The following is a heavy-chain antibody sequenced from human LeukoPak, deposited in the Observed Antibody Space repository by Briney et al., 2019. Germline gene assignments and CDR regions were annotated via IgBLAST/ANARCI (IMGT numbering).Heavy chain of an antibody. Sequence: SETLSLTCTVSGGSISSYYWNWIRQPPGKGLEWIGEINHSGSTNYNPSLKSRVTISVDTSKNQFSLKLSSVTAADTAVYYCARGAKQQLDGFFDYWGQGTLVTVSS. D-gene: IGHD6-13*01. V-gene: IGHV4-34*01. CDR3: ARGAKQQLDGFFDY. CDR1: GGSISSYY. CDR2: INHSGST. J-gene: IGHJ4*02.